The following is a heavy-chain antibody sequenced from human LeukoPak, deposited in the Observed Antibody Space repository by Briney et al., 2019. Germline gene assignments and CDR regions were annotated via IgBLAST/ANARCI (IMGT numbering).Heavy chain of an antibody. J-gene: IGHJ6*02. CDR1: GYTFTGYY. V-gene: IGHV1-2*04. CDR3: AREPFLSSSWYDYGMDV. D-gene: IGHD6-13*01. CDR2: INPNSGGT. Sequence: GASVTVSCKASGYTFTGYYMHWVRQAPGQGLEWMGWINPNSGGTNYAQKFQGWVTMTRDTSISTAYMELSRLRSDDTAVYYCAREPFLSSSWYDYGMDVWGQGTTVTVSS.